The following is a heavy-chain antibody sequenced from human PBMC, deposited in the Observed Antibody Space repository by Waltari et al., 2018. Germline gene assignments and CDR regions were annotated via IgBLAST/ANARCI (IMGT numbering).Heavy chain of an antibody. D-gene: IGHD1-26*01. V-gene: IGHV1-69*05. CDR2: VIPIVGTA. CDR1: GGTFSSYA. Sequence: QVQLVQSGAEVKKPGSSVKVSCKASGGTFSSYAISWVRQAPGQGLEWMGRVIPIVGTANYAQKFQGRVTITTDESTSTAYMELSSLRSEDTAVYYCAESSLGATPYNWFDPWGQGTLVTVSS. CDR3: AESSLGATPYNWFDP. J-gene: IGHJ5*02.